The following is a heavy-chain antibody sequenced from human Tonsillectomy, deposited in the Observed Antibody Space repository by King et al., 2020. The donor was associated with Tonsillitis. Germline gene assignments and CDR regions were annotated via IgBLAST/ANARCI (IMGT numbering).Heavy chain of an antibody. D-gene: IGHD1-26*01. V-gene: IGHV2-26*01. J-gene: IGHJ3*02. Sequence: TLQESGPVLVKPTETLTLTCTVSGFSLSNARMGVSWIRQPPGKALEWLAHIFSNDEKSYSTSLKSRLTISKDTSKSQVVLTMTNMDPVDTATYYCARIERESYYRMDTFDIWGQGTMVTVSS. CDR1: GFSLSNARMG. CDR3: ARIERESYYRMDTFDI. CDR2: IFSNDEK.